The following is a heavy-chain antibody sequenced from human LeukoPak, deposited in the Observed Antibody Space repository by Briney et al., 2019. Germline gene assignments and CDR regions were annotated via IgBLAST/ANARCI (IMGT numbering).Heavy chain of an antibody. CDR2: ISYDGSNK. J-gene: IGHJ4*02. CDR3: AKGWIIPADNYYFDY. Sequence: GGSLRLSCAASGFTFSSYGMHWVRQAPGKGLEWVAVISYDGSNKYYADSVKGRFTISRDNSKNTLYLQMNSLRAEDTAVYYCAKGWIIPADNYYFDYWGQGTLVTVSS. V-gene: IGHV3-30*18. CDR1: GFTFSSYG. D-gene: IGHD6-13*01.